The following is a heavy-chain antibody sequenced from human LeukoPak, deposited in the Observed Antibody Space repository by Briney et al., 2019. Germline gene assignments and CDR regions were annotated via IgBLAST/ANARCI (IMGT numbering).Heavy chain of an antibody. Sequence: SETLSLTCTVSGGSISSYYWSWIRQPPGKGLEWIGYIYYSGSTNYNPSPKSRVTISVDTSKNQFSLNLSSVTAAHTAVYSCARGGVGSGRYDKRDTAFDIWGQGTMVTVSP. CDR3: ARGGVGSGRYDKRDTAFDI. V-gene: IGHV4-59*08. CDR2: IYYSGST. D-gene: IGHD6-19*01. CDR1: GGSISSYY. J-gene: IGHJ3*02.